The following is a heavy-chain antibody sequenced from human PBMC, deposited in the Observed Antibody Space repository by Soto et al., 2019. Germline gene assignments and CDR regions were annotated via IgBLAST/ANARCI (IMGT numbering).Heavy chain of an antibody. Sequence: SETLSLTCAVYGGSFSGYYWSWIRQPPGKGLEWIGEINHSGSTNYNPSLKSRVTISVDTSKNQFSLKLSSVTAADTAVYYCARGRRGQLGRGWFDPWGQGTLVTVSS. D-gene: IGHD6-6*01. CDR3: ARGRRGQLGRGWFDP. CDR1: GGSFSGYY. V-gene: IGHV4-34*01. J-gene: IGHJ5*02. CDR2: INHSGST.